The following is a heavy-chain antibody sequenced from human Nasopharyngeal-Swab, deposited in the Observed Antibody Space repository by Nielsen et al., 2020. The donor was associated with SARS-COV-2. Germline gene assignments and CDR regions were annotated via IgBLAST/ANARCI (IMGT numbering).Heavy chain of an antibody. V-gene: IGHV3-48*01. J-gene: IGHJ3*02. Sequence: GESLKISCVASGFIFSSYSMNWVRQAPGKGLEWVSYISSAGTSIYYADSVKGRFTISRDNVKDSLYMQMNSLRAEDTAVYYCAKGQRTSGTRAFDIWGQGTMVTVSS. D-gene: IGHD1-1*01. CDR1: GFIFSSYS. CDR2: ISSAGTSI. CDR3: AKGQRTSGTRAFDI.